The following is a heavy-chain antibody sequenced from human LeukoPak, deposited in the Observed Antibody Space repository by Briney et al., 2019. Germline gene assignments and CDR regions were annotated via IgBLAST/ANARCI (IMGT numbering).Heavy chain of an antibody. Sequence: GRSLRLSCAFSGFTLTRNAMSWVRGAPGKGLQGVSAISASGDSTFYTDSVKGRFTISRDNSKNTLYLQMNSLRAEDSAIYYCAKDFTAPAYWGQGTLVTVSS. D-gene: IGHD3-16*01. CDR3: AKDFTAPAY. J-gene: IGHJ4*02. V-gene: IGHV3-23*01. CDR2: ISASGDST. CDR1: GFTLTRNA.